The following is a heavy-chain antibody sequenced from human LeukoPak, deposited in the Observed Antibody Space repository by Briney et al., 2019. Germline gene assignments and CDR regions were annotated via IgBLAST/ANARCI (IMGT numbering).Heavy chain of an antibody. CDR2: ISGSGGST. Sequence: GGSLRLSCAASGFTFSSYAMSWVRQAPGKGLEWVSAISGSGGSTYYADSVKGRFTISRDNSKNTLYLQMNSLRAEDTAVYYCAKGPLWFGDSLFLGDAFDIWGQGTMVTVSS. CDR3: AKGPLWFGDSLFLGDAFDI. J-gene: IGHJ3*02. V-gene: IGHV3-23*01. D-gene: IGHD3-10*01. CDR1: GFTFSSYA.